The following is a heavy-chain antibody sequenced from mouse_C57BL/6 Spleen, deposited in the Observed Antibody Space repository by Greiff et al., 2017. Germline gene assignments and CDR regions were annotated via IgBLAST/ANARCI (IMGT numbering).Heavy chain of an antibody. CDR1: GYTFTSYW. CDR2: IHPNSGST. Sequence: QVQLQQPGAELVKPGASVKLSCKASGYTFTSYWMHWVKQRPGQGLEWIGMIHPNSGSTNYNEKFKSKATLTVDKSSSTAYMQLSSLTSEDSAVYYCADYGKYVEDWYFDVWGTGTTVTVSA. V-gene: IGHV1-64*01. D-gene: IGHD2-1*01. J-gene: IGHJ1*03. CDR3: ADYGKYVEDWYFDV.